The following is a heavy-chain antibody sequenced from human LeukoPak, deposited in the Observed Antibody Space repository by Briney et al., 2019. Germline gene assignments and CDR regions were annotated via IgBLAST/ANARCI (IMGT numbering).Heavy chain of an antibody. V-gene: IGHV3-23*01. CDR2: ISGSGGST. Sequence: PGGYLRLSCAASGFTFSSYAMSWVRQAPGKGLEWVSAISGSGGSTYYADSVKGRFTISRDNSKNTLYLQMNSLRAEDTAVYYCARGAYYYDSSGYYLYFDYWGQGTLVTISS. D-gene: IGHD3-22*01. J-gene: IGHJ4*02. CDR1: GFTFSSYA. CDR3: ARGAYYYDSSGYYLYFDY.